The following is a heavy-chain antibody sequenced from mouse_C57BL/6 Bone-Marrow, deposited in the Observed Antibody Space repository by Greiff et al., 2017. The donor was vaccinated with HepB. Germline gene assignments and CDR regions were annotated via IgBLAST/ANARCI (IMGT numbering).Heavy chain of an antibody. CDR1: GFNIKDDY. CDR2: IDPENGDT. Sequence: VQLQQSGAELVRPGASVKLSCTASGFNIKDDYMHWVKQRPEQGLEWIGWIDPENGDTEYASKFQGKATITADASSNTAYLQPSSLTSADTAVYYCTTLFFSSPYYFDYWGQGTTLTVSS. CDR3: TTLFFSSPYYFDY. J-gene: IGHJ2*01. D-gene: IGHD1-3*01. V-gene: IGHV14-4*01.